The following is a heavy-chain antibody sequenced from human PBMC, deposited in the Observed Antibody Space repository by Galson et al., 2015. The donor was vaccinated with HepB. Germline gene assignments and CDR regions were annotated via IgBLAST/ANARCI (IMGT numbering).Heavy chain of an antibody. D-gene: IGHD3-3*01. J-gene: IGHJ5*02. CDR2: IWYDGSNK. Sequence: SLRLSCAASGFTFSSYGMHWVRQAPGKGLEWVAVIWYDGSNKYYADSVKGRFTISRDNSKNTLYLQMNSLRAEDTAVYYCARGGSRIFGSPNWFDPWGQGTLVTVSS. CDR1: GFTFSSYG. CDR3: ARGGSRIFGSPNWFDP. V-gene: IGHV3-33*01.